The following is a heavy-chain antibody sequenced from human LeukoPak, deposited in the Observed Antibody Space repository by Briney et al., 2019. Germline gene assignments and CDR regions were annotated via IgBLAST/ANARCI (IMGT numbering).Heavy chain of an antibody. CDR2: ISWDGGST. CDR3: AKGATMVRGAVDY. CDR1: GFTFDDYT. Sequence: GGSLRLARAPSGFTFDDYTMHWVRQAPGKGLEWVSLISWDGGSTYYADSVRGRFTISRDNSKNSLYLQMNSLRTEDTALYYCAKGATMVRGAVDYWGQGTLVTVSS. V-gene: IGHV3-43*01. J-gene: IGHJ4*02. D-gene: IGHD3-10*01.